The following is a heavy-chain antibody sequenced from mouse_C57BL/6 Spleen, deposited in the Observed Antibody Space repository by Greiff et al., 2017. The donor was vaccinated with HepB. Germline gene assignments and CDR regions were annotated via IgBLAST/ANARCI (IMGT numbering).Heavy chain of an antibody. J-gene: IGHJ2*01. CDR1: GFTFSSYA. Sequence: EVQRVESGGGLVKPGGSLKLSCAASGFTFSSYAMSWVRQTPEKRLEWVATISDGGSYTYYPDNVKGRFTISRDNAKNNLYLQMSHLKSEDTAMYYCARDTPYDLFDYWGQGTTLTVSS. CDR3: ARDTPYDLFDY. CDR2: ISDGGSYT. D-gene: IGHD2-12*01. V-gene: IGHV5-4*01.